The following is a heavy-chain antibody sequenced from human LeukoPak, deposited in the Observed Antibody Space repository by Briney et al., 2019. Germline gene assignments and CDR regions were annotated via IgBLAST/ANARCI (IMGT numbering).Heavy chain of an antibody. CDR3: ARGGPFGSY. J-gene: IGHJ1*01. D-gene: IGHD1-26*01. V-gene: IGHV3-7*03. Sequence: GGSLRLSCAVSGLTFSKYWMSWLRQTPGKGPEWLANITPDGGERNYVDSVKGRFTISRDNAKNSVYLQMTSLTAEDTAVYYCARGGPFGSYWGQGTLVAVSS. CDR2: ITPDGGER. CDR1: GLTFSKYW.